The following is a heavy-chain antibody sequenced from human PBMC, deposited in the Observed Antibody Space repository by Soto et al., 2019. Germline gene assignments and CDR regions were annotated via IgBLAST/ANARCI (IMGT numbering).Heavy chain of an antibody. V-gene: IGHV3-33*01. CDR3: ARDESGANIWSGTSYYYYYGMDV. Sequence: GGSLRLSCAASGFTFSSYGMHWVRQAPGKGLEWVAVIWYDGSNKYYADSVKGRFTISRDNSKNTLYLQMNSLRAEDTAVYYCARDESGANIWSGTSYYYYYGMDVWGQGTTVTVSS. D-gene: IGHD3-10*01. CDR1: GFTFSSYG. J-gene: IGHJ6*02. CDR2: IWYDGSNK.